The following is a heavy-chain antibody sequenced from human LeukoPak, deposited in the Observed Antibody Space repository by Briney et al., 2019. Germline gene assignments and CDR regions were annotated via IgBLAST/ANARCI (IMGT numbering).Heavy chain of an antibody. CDR1: GFTFISYS. CDR3: VREDMTTVTTRWAFDI. CDR2: INSGSSTM. Sequence: GGSLRLSCAASGFTFISYSMTWVRQAPGKGLEWVSYINSGSSTMYYADSVKGRFTISRDNGKTSLYLQMNSLRDEDTAVYYCVREDMTTVTTRWAFDIWGQGSMVSVSS. V-gene: IGHV3-48*02. J-gene: IGHJ3*02. D-gene: IGHD4-17*01.